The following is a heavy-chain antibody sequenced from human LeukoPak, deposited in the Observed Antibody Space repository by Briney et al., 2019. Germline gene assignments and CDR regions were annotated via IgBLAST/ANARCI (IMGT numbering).Heavy chain of an antibody. D-gene: IGHD5-12*01. J-gene: IGHJ4*02. CDR1: GGTFSSHA. V-gene: IGHV1-69*05. Sequence: ASVKLSCKASGGTFSSHAISWVRQAPGQGLEWVGGIITIFGTTNYAQKFQGRVTITTDESTSTGYMELRSLRSDDTAVYYCARGDSGYDYGFDNWGQGTLVTVSS. CDR3: ARGDSGYDYGFDN. CDR2: IITIFGTT.